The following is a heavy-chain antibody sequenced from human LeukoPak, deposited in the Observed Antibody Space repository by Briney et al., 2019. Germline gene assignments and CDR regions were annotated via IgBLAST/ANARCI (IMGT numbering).Heavy chain of an antibody. CDR2: ISYDGSNK. CDR3: ARALYCSSTSCYPRH. J-gene: IGHJ1*01. Sequence: GGSLRLSCAASGFTFSSYAMHWVRQAPGKGLEWVAVISYDGSNKYYADSVKGRFTISRDNSKNTLYLQMNSLRAEDTAVYYCARALYCSSTSCYPRHWGQGTLVTVSS. CDR1: GFTFSSYA. V-gene: IGHV3-30*01. D-gene: IGHD2-2*01.